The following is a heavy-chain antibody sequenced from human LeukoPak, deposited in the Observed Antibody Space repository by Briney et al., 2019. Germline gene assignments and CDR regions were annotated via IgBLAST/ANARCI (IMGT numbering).Heavy chain of an antibody. Sequence: GESLKISCKGSGYTFTSYWIGCVRPMPGKGLEWMGVIYPSDSDTRYSPSFQGQVTISADKSIGTAYLQWSSLKASDTAIYYCTREYSTSSPGYWGHGTLVTVSS. CDR2: IYPSDSDT. CDR1: GYTFTSYW. D-gene: IGHD6-6*01. V-gene: IGHV5-51*01. CDR3: TREYSTSSPGY. J-gene: IGHJ4*01.